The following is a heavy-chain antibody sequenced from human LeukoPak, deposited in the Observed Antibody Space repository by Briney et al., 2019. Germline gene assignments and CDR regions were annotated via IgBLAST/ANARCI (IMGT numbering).Heavy chain of an antibody. Sequence: GSSVKVSCKASGGTFSSYAISWVRQAPGQGLEWMGRIIPILGIANYAQKFQGRVTITADKSTSTAYMELSSLRSEDTAVYYCARGGPGGVVVPAAMTYWGQGTLVTVSS. J-gene: IGHJ4*02. D-gene: IGHD2-2*01. CDR3: ARGGPGGVVVPAAMTY. CDR1: GGTFSSYA. V-gene: IGHV1-69*04. CDR2: IIPILGIA.